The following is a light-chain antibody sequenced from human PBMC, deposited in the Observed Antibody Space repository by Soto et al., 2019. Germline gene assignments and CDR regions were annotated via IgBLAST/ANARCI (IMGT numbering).Light chain of an antibody. J-gene: IGLJ2*01. CDR2: ANT. CDR1: TSNIGAGYD. CDR3: QSYDSSLSGSVV. Sequence: QTVVTQPPSVSGAPGQRVTISCTGSTSNIGAGYDVHWYQQLLGTAPKLLIFANTNRPSGVPDRFSGSKSGTSASLAITGLQAEDEADYYCQSYDSSLSGSVVFGAGTKLTVL. V-gene: IGLV1-40*01.